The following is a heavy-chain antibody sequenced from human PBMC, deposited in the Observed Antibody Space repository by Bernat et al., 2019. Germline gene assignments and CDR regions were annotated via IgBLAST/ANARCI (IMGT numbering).Heavy chain of an antibody. CDR2: ISYDGSNK. J-gene: IGHJ5*02. Sequence: QVQLVESGGGVVQPGGSLRLSCAASGFTFSSYAMHWVRQAPGKGLEWVSVISYDGSNKYYADSVKGRFTISRDNSKNTLYLQMNSLRPEDTAVYYCARDWVYMHNWFDPWGQGTLVTVSS. CDR3: ARDWVYMHNWFDP. CDR1: GFTFSSYA. D-gene: IGHD6-13*01. V-gene: IGHV3-30*01.